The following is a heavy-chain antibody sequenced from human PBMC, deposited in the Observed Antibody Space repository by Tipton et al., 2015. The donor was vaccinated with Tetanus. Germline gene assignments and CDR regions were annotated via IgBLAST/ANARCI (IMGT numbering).Heavy chain of an antibody. CDR1: GASISSGGYY. CDR2: IDHSGNT. J-gene: IGHJ5*02. Sequence: LRLSCTVSGASISSGGYYWAWFRQPPGKGLEWIGEIDHSGNTRYNPSLKSRLTISVDTSKDQFSLKLSSVVAADTAVYYCARGPFAYDRWGQGALVTVSS. CDR3: ARGPFAYDR. V-gene: IGHV4-39*07.